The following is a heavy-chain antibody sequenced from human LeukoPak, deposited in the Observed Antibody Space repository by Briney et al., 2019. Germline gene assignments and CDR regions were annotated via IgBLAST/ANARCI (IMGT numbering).Heavy chain of an antibody. CDR2: INPSGGST. V-gene: IGHV1-46*01. J-gene: IGHJ4*02. CDR1: GYTLTNFY. Sequence: ASVKVSCKASGYTLTNFYMHWVRQAPGQGPEWMGIINPSGGSTSYAQKFQGRVTMTRDTSTSTVYMELSSLRSEDTAVYYCARDRVSGSYPSDWGQGTLVTVSS. D-gene: IGHD1-26*01. CDR3: ARDRVSGSYPSD.